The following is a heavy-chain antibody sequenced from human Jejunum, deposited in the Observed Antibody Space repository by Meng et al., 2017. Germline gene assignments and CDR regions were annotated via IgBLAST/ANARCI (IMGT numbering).Heavy chain of an antibody. CDR3: ARGLGYISGWPDFDY. V-gene: IGHV4-38-2*02. CDR2: IYHNGRT. D-gene: IGHD6-19*01. Sequence: SETLSLTCTVSDYYISSGYYWGWIRQPPGKGLEWFASIYHNGRTYINPSLKSRVTISVDTSKNQFSLNLSSMTATDTAVYYCARGLGYISGWPDFDYWGRGTLVTVSS. J-gene: IGHJ4*02. CDR1: DYYISSGYY.